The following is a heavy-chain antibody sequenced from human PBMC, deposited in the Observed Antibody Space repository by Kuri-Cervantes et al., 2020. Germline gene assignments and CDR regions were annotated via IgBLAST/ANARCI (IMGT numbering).Heavy chain of an antibody. Sequence: LRLSCTVSGGSISSGGYYWSWIRQHPGKGLEWIGYIYYSGSTYYNPSLKSRVTISVDTSKNQFSLKLSSVTAADTAVYYCARGGGHYYYGMDVWGQGTTVTVSS. J-gene: IGHJ6*02. CDR1: GGSISSGGYY. V-gene: IGHV4-31*02. CDR3: ARGGGHYYYGMDV. CDR2: IYYSGST. D-gene: IGHD2-15*01.